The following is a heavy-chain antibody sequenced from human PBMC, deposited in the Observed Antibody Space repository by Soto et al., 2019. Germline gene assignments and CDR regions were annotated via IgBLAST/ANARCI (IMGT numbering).Heavy chain of an antibody. J-gene: IGHJ4*02. CDR3: ARHGATIKEGFDY. Sequence: EAQLVESGGGLAQPGGSLRLSCAASGFTFSRYWMSWVRQAPGKGLEWVANINQVGSERDYVDSVKGRFTISRDNAKNPLYMQMNSLRAEDSAMYNCARHGATIKEGFDYGAQGTLVTVSS. CDR1: GFTFSRYW. V-gene: IGHV3-7*01. CDR2: INQVGSER. D-gene: IGHD5-12*01.